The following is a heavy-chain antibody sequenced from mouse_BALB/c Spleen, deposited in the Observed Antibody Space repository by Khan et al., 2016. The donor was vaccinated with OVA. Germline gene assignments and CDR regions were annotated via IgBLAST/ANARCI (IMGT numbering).Heavy chain of an antibody. J-gene: IGHJ4*01. CDR2: LWGDGST. CDR3: ARAYYANYREAMDY. Sequence: QVQLKQSGPGLVAPSQSLSITCTVPGFSLTGYGVNWVRQPPGKGLEWLGMLWGDGSTDYNSALKSRLSINKNNTKNQVFLKRNSRQTDDTARYYCARAYYANYREAMDYWGQGTSVTVTS. CDR1: GFSLTGYG. V-gene: IGHV2-6-7*01. D-gene: IGHD2-10*01.